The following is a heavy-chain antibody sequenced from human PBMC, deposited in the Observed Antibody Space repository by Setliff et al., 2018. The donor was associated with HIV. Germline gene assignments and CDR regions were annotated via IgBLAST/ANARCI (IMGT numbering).Heavy chain of an antibody. Sequence: SETLSLTCAVSGGSISSSNWWSWVRQPPGKGLEWIGEIYFSGHTNYNPSLKSRVTLSLDNSKNQFSLKLTSVTAEDTAVYYCAKLQEGHVYSHYDSWGQGTLVTVSS. V-gene: IGHV4-4*02. CDR2: IYFSGHT. CDR1: GGSISSSNW. CDR3: AKLQEGHVYSHYDS. J-gene: IGHJ4*02. D-gene: IGHD2-21*01.